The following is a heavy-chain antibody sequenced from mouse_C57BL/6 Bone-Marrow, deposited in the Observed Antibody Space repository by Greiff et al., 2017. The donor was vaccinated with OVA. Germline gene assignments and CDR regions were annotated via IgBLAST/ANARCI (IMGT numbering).Heavy chain of an antibody. CDR3: ARPIRYCYAMDY. CDR1: GYTFTSYW. V-gene: IGHV1-55*01. J-gene: IGHJ4*01. CDR2: IYPGSGST. Sequence: VQLQQPGAELVKPGASVKMSCKASGYTFTSYWITGVKQRPGQGLEWIGDIYPGSGSTNYNEKFKSKATLTVDTSSSTAYMQLSSLTSEDSAVYYCARPIRYCYAMDYWGQGTSVTVSS. D-gene: IGHD1-1*01.